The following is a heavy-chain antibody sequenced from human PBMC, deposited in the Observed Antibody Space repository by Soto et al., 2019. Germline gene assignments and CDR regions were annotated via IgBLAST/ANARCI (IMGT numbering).Heavy chain of an antibody. CDR2: ISSSSNSI. D-gene: IGHD2-2*01. Sequence: EVQLVESGGGLVQPGGSLRLSCAASGFTFSSYSMNWVRQAPGSGPEWVSYISSSSNSIYYADSVKGRFTISRDNAKNSLQLQMNSLRAEDTAVYYCASPAECSTTSCCRWGQGTLVTASS. CDR1: GFTFSSYS. CDR3: ASPAECSTTSCCR. J-gene: IGHJ4*02. V-gene: IGHV3-48*01.